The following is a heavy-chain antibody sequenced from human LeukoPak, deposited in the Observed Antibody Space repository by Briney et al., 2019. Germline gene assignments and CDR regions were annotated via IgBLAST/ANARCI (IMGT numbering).Heavy chain of an antibody. CDR3: ARRPGWFDP. CDR1: GFTLSSYR. Sequence: PGGSLRLSCAASGFTLSSYRMSWVRQAPGKGLEWVANIKEDGSEKYYVDSVKGRFTISRDNAKNSLYLQMNSLRAEDTAVYYCARRPGWFDPWGQGTLVTVSS. V-gene: IGHV3-7*01. CDR2: IKEDGSEK. J-gene: IGHJ5*02.